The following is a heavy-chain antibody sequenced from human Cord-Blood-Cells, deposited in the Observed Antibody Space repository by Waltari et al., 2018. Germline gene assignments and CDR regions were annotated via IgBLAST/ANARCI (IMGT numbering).Heavy chain of an antibody. CDR1: GGTFSSHA. D-gene: IGHD3-16*01. Sequence: QVQLVQSGAQVKKPGSSVEVSCKASGGTFSSHATRWVRQAPGQVLELMGGIIPIFGTANYAQKFQGRVTITADESTSTAYMGLSSLRSEDTAVYYCAREGDQRAFDIWGQGTMVTVSS. J-gene: IGHJ3*02. CDR2: IIPIFGTA. V-gene: IGHV1-69*01. CDR3: AREGDQRAFDI.